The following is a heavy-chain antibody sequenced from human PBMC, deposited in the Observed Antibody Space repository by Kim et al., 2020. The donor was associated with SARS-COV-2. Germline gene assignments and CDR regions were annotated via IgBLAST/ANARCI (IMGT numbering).Heavy chain of an antibody. CDR3: AIGTGTGYYYYGMDV. V-gene: IGHV4-34*01. Sequence: SETLSLTCAVYGGSFSGYYWSWIRQPPGKGLEWIGEINHSGSTNYNPSLKSRVTISVDTSKNQFSLKLSSVTAADTAVYYCAIGTGTGYYYYGMDVWGQGTTVTVSS. D-gene: IGHD3-10*01. J-gene: IGHJ6*02. CDR1: GGSFSGYY. CDR2: INHSGST.